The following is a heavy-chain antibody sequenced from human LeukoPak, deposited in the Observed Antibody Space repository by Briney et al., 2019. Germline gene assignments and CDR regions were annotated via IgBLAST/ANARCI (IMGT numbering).Heavy chain of an antibody. Sequence: GGSLSLSCAASGFTLNIYAMTWVRQAPGKGLEWVSAIGGDGHSTDYADSVKGRFTISRDNSKNTLYLQMNSLRAEYTALYYCARRAGGTPDNWGWGTLVTVSS. V-gene: IGHV3-23*01. CDR2: IGGDGHST. CDR3: ARRAGGTPDN. J-gene: IGHJ4*02. D-gene: IGHD1-26*01. CDR1: GFTLNIYA.